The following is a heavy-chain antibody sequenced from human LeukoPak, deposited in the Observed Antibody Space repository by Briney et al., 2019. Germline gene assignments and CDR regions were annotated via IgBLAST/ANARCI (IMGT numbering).Heavy chain of an antibody. Sequence: ASETLSLICTVSGGSITSYSYYWGWIRQPPGKGLEWIASIYYGGDTNYNPSLKSRVTISVDTSKNQFSLKLISVTAADTAVYYCARHRRSSGWPYYFDYWGQGTLVAVSS. CDR2: IYYGGDT. D-gene: IGHD6-19*01. J-gene: IGHJ4*02. V-gene: IGHV4-39*01. CDR3: ARHRRSSGWPYYFDY. CDR1: GGSITSYSYY.